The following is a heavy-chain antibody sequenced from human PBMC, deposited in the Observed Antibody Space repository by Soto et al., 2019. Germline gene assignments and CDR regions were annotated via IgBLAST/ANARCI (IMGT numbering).Heavy chain of an antibody. V-gene: IGHV1-3*01. CDR1: GYTFTSYA. CDR3: ARELAAAGTDLTWPFDY. Sequence: GASVKVSCKASGYTFTSYAMHWVRQAPGQRLEWMGWINAGNGNTKYSQKFQGRVTITRDTSASTAYMELSSLRSEDTAVYYCARELAAAGTDLTWPFDYWGQGTLVTVSS. J-gene: IGHJ4*02. CDR2: INAGNGNT. D-gene: IGHD6-13*01.